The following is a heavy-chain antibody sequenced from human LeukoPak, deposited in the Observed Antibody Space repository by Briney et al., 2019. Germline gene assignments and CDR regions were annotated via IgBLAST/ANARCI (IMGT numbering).Heavy chain of an antibody. J-gene: IGHJ4*02. CDR2: ISYDGSNK. CDR1: GFTFSSYA. V-gene: IGHV3-30-3*01. Sequence: GRSLRLSCAASGFTFSSYAMHWGRQAPAKGLEWVAVISYDGSNKYYADSVKGRFTISRDNSKNTLYLQMNSLRAEDTAVYYCASRVSLWFGELLSSDLGYWGQGTLVTVSS. CDR3: ASRVSLWFGELLSSDLGY. D-gene: IGHD3-10*01.